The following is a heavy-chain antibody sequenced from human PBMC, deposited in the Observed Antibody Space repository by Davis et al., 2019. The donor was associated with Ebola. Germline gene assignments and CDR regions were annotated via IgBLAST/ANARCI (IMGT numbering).Heavy chain of an antibody. D-gene: IGHD1-26*01. CDR3: ATLPGYY. Sequence: SLKISCAASGFTLSGYDMNWVRQAPGKGLQWVAVIWDDGSNKYYADSVKGRFTISRDNAKNTLYLQMNNLRVEDTAVYYCATLPGYYWGQGTLVTVSS. J-gene: IGHJ4*02. V-gene: IGHV3-33*03. CDR1: GFTLSGYD. CDR2: IWDDGSNK.